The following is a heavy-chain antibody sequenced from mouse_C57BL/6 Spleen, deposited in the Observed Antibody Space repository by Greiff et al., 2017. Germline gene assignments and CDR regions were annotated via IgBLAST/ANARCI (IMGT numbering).Heavy chain of an antibody. J-gene: IGHJ1*03. V-gene: IGHV1-4*01. CDR1: GYTFTSYT. Sequence: QVQLQQPGAELARPGASVKMSCKASGYTFTSYTMHWVKQRPGQGLEWIGYINPCSGYTKYNQKFKDKATLTVDKSSSTAYMQLSSLTSEDSADYCCTRYYCSSARFDVWGTGTTVTVSA. D-gene: IGHD1-1*01. CDR2: INPCSGYT. CDR3: TRYYCSSARFDV.